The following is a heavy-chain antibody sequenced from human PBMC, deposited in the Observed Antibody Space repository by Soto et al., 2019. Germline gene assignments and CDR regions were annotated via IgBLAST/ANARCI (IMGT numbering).Heavy chain of an antibody. CDR1: GYTFSVYH. CDR2: VHPNSGGT. J-gene: IGHJ6*02. D-gene: IGHD5-18*01. Sequence: QVHLVQSGAEVKQPGASVKVSCKASGYTFSVYHMHWVRQAPGQGLEWMGWVHPNSGGTNYAQSFEGRVTMTRDTSMNTAYMELSRLTSADMGVYYCAKEIQRGMDVWGQGTTVTVSS. CDR3: AKEIQRGMDV. V-gene: IGHV1-2*02.